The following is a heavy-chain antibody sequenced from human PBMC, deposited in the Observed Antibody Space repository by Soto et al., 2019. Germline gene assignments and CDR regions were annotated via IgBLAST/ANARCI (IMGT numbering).Heavy chain of an antibody. CDR3: ARGPLARIGLERRRVVNWFDP. Sequence: SETLSLTCTVSGGSIISYYWSWILQPPWKGLEWIGYIYYSGSTNYNPSLKSRVTISVDTSKNQFSLKLSSVTAADTAVYYCARGPLARIGLERRRVVNWFDPWGQGTLVTVSS. J-gene: IGHJ5*02. CDR2: IYYSGST. CDR1: GGSIISYY. D-gene: IGHD1-1*01. V-gene: IGHV4-59*01.